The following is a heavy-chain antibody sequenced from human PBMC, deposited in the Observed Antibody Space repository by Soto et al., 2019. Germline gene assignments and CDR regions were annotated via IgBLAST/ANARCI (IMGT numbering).Heavy chain of an antibody. J-gene: IGHJ2*01. CDR1: GFTFSSYW. V-gene: IGHV3-7*05. CDR3: ARDADSGSGYSYGFRDWYFDL. CDR2: IKQDGSEK. D-gene: IGHD5-18*01. Sequence: EVQLVESGGGLVQPGGSLRLSCAASGFTFSSYWMSWVRQAPGKGLEWVANIKQDGSEKYYVDSVKGRFTISRDNAKNSLYLQMNSLRAEDTAVYYCARDADSGSGYSYGFRDWYFDLWGRGTLVTVSS.